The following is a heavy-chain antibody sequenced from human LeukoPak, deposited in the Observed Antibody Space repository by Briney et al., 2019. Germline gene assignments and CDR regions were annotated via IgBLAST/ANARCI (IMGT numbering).Heavy chain of an antibody. CDR2: ISYDGSNK. V-gene: IGHV3-30*04. CDR1: GFTFSSHA. CDR3: AKDYGPDIVGTIGDY. D-gene: IGHD5-12*01. J-gene: IGHJ4*02. Sequence: GGSLRLSCAASGFTFSSHAMHWVRQAPGKGLVWVAIISYDGSNKFYADSVKGRFTISRDNSRNTLYLQMNSLRADDTAIYYCAKDYGPDIVGTIGDYWGQGTLVTVSS.